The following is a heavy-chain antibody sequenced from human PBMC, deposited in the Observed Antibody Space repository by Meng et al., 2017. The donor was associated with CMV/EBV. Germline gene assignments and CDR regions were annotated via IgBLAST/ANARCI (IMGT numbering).Heavy chain of an antibody. CDR1: GFTFSSYG. CDR2: IRYDGSNK. D-gene: IGHD5-18*01. J-gene: IGHJ4*02. CDR3: AKVGRGYSYGPIDY. V-gene: IGHV3-30*02. Sequence: GESLKISCAASGFTFSSYGMHWVRQAPGKGLEWVAFIRYDGSNKYYADSVKGRFTISRDNSKNTLYLQMNSLRAEDTAVYHCAKVGRGYSYGPIDYWGQGTLVTVSS.